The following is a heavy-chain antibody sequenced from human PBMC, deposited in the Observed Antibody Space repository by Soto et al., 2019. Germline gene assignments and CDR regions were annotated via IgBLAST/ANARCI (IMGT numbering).Heavy chain of an antibody. Sequence: ASVKVSCKASGYTFTSYGISWVRQAPGQGLEWMGWISAYNGNTNYAQKLQGRVTMTTDTSTSTAYMELRSLRSDDTAVYYCARGPPLLSLGATTGPDAFDIWGQRTMGTVS. V-gene: IGHV1-18*01. J-gene: IGHJ3*02. CDR2: ISAYNGNT. CDR3: ARGPPLLSLGATTGPDAFDI. CDR1: GYTFTSYG. D-gene: IGHD1-26*01.